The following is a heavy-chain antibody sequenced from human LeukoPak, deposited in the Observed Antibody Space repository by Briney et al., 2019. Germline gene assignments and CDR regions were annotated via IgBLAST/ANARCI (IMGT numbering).Heavy chain of an antibody. V-gene: IGHV1-46*01. CDR3: ARDGSMTTVTNWFDP. Sequence: GASVKVSCKASGYTFTSHYMHWVRQAPGQGLEWMGIINPSGGSTSYAQKFQGRVTMTRDTSTSTVYMELSSLRSEDTAVYYCARDGSMTTVTNWFDPWGQGTLVTVSS. CDR1: GYTFTSHY. D-gene: IGHD4-17*01. CDR2: INPSGGST. J-gene: IGHJ5*02.